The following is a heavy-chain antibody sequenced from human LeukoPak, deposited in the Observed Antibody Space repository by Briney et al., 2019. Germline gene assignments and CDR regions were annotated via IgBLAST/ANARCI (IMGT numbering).Heavy chain of an antibody. D-gene: IGHD5-18*01. CDR2: ISSSSLSI. Sequence: PGGSLRLSCAASGFTFSDFGMTWVRQAPGKGLEWVSYISSSSLSIYYADSVKGRFTISGDNARNSLYLQMNSLRAEDTAMYYCARDATPTQLWFRGSFDYWGLGALVTVAS. CDR1: GFTFSDFG. V-gene: IGHV3-48*01. CDR3: ARDATPTQLWFRGSFDY. J-gene: IGHJ4*02.